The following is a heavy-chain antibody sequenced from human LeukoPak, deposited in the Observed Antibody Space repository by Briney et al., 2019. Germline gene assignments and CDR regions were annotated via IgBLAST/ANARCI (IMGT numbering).Heavy chain of an antibody. CDR2: IYYSGST. CDR1: GGSISSSSYY. V-gene: IGHV4-39*02. D-gene: IGHD6-19*01. Sequence: PSETLSLTCTVSGGSISSSSYYWGWIRQPPGKGLEWIGSIYYSGSTYYNPSLKSRVTISVDTSKNQFSLKLSSVTAADTAVYYCARDRVEGSSGWYRDAFDIWGQGTMVTVSS. CDR3: ARDRVEGSSGWYRDAFDI. J-gene: IGHJ3*02.